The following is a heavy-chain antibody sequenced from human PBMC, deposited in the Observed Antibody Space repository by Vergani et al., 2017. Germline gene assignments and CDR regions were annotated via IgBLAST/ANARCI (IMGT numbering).Heavy chain of an antibody. CDR1: FDSIRNLY. V-gene: IGHV4-59*11. Sequence: QVQLQESGPGLVKSSETLSLTCSVSFDSIRNLYCNWIRQPPGKGLEWIGSIHYSENTNYNPSLKTRVTISVDTYNNQFSLTLTSVTAADTAVYYCASDTHSGQRADRWGQGILVTVTS. D-gene: IGHD6-19*01. J-gene: IGHJ5*02. CDR2: IHYSENT. CDR3: ASDTHSGQRADR.